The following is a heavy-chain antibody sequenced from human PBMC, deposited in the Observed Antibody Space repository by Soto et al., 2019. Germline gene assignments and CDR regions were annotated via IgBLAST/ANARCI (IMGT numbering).Heavy chain of an antibody. Sequence: QVQLQESGPGLVKPSQTLSLTCTVSGGSISSGGYYLSWIRQHPGKGLEWIGYMYYSGITYYNPSLKSRVTISVDTSMNQFSLKLSFVTAADTAVYYCARTVPRLAFEIWGQGTMVTVSS. D-gene: IGHD4-17*01. V-gene: IGHV4-31*03. CDR3: ARTVPRLAFEI. CDR2: MYYSGIT. J-gene: IGHJ3*02. CDR1: GGSISSGGYY.